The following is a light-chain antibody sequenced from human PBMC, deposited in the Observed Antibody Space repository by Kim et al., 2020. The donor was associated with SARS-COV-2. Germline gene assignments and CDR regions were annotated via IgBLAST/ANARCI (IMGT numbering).Light chain of an antibody. J-gene: IGLJ1*01. CDR3: CSYAGSYTFLV. CDR1: TSDVGGYNH. CDR2: DVS. Sequence: SVTISCTGTTSDVGGYNHVSWYQQHPGKAPKLMIYDVSMRPSGVPDRFSGSKSGNTASLTISGLQTEDESDYYCCSYAGSYTFLVFGTGTKVTVL. V-gene: IGLV2-11*03.